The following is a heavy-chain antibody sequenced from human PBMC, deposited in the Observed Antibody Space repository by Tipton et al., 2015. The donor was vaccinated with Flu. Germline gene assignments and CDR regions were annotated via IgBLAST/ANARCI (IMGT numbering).Heavy chain of an antibody. CDR2: VHYSGST. Sequence: TLSLTCTVSGGSINSSSYHWGWIRQPPGMGLEWIGSVHYSGSTYQNPSLESRVTISVDTSKNQFSLKLSSVTAADTAVYFCAREGRNSGGLDYWGQGTVVTVSS. CDR1: GGSINSSSYH. J-gene: IGHJ4*02. D-gene: IGHD1-26*01. V-gene: IGHV4-39*07. CDR3: AREGRNSGGLDY.